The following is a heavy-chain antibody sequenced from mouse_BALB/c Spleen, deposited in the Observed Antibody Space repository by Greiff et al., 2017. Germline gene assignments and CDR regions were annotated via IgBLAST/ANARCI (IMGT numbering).Heavy chain of an antibody. CDR2: IYPGSGST. CDR1: GYTFTSYW. J-gene: IGHJ1*01. CDR3: TRGTTRAGYFDV. D-gene: IGHD3-1*01. V-gene: IGHV1S22*01. Sequence: LQQPGSELVRPGASVKLSCKASGYTFTSYWMHWVKQRPGQGLEWIGNIYPGSGSTNYDEKFKSKATLTVDTSSSTAYMQLSSLTSEDSAVYYCTRGTTRAGYFDVWGAGTTVTVSS.